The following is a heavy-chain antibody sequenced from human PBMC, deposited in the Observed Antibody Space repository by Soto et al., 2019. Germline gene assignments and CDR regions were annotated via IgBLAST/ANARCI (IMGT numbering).Heavy chain of an antibody. V-gene: IGHV5-51*01. CDR3: ARHSNYLCNS. J-gene: IGHJ1*01. CDR1: GYTFDSAW. D-gene: IGHD4-4*01. CDR2: IKPGGFDV. Sequence: GESLKISCKGAGYTFDSAWIGWVRQMPGKGLAWMGIIKPGGFDVRYSPPFRGHVTISADAAVRTADLQLNSLQAWYIAIFYSARHSNYLCNSWRQRTLFT.